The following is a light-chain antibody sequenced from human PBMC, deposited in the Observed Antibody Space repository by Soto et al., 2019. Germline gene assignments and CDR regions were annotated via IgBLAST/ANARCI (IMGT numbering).Light chain of an antibody. Sequence: QSVLTQPASVSGSPGQSITISCTGTSSDVGGYNYVSWYQQHPGKAPKLMIYDVSNRPSGVSNRFSGSKSGNTASLTISGLQADDEAYYYCSSYTSSSTPVVFGGGTKLTVL. V-gene: IGLV2-14*01. J-gene: IGLJ2*01. CDR1: SSDVGGYNY. CDR3: SSYTSSSTPVV. CDR2: DVS.